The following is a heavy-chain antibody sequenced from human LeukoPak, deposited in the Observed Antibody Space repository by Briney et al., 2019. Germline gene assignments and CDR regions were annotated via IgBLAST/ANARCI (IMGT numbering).Heavy chain of an antibody. J-gene: IGHJ4*02. D-gene: IGHD1-26*01. CDR2: IYASGNT. V-gene: IGHV4-59*10. CDR1: GGSFSGYY. CDR3: ASYSGSYAYYGS. Sequence: SETLSLTCAVYGGSFSGYYWTLIRQPAGKGLEWIGRIYASGNTNFNPSLKSRVTMSVDTSKNQFSLKLSSVTAADTAVYYCASYSGSYAYYGSWGQGTLVTVSS.